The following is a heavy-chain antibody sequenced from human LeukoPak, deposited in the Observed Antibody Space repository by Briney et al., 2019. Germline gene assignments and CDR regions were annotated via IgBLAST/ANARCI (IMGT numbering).Heavy chain of an antibody. CDR3: ARSLGPDAFDI. CDR1: GFTVSSNY. J-gene: IGHJ3*02. V-gene: IGHV3-66*01. CDR2: IYSGGST. Sequence: GGSLRLSCAASGFTVSSNYMSWVRQAPGKGLEWVSVIYSGGSTYYADSVKGRFTISRDNSKNTLYLQMNSLRAEDTAVYYCARSLGPDAFDIWGQGTMVTVSS.